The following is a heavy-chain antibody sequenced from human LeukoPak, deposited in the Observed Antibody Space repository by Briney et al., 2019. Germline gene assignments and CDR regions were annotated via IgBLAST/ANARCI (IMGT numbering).Heavy chain of an antibody. CDR2: LNPNSGDT. CDR3: ARGEWLERKIDP. V-gene: IGHV1-2*02. D-gene: IGHD1-1*01. J-gene: IGHJ5*02. CDR1: VYTFTDYY. Sequence: ASVKVSCKASVYTFTDYYMHWVRQAPGQGLEWMGWLNPNSGDTNYAQKFQGRVTMTRDTSISTAYMELSRLRSDDTAVYCCARGEWLERKIDPWGQGTLVTVSS.